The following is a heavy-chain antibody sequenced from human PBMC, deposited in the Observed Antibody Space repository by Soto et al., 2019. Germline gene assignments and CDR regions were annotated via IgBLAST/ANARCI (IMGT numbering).Heavy chain of an antibody. CDR2: IYYSGST. CDR3: ARDNPHYRGAFDI. CDR1: GGSISSYY. V-gene: IGHV4-59*01. Sequence: SETLSLTCTVSGGSISSYYWSWIRQPPGKGLEWIGYIYYSGSTNYNPSLKSRVTISVDTSKNQFSLKLSSVTAADTAVYYCARDNPHYRGAFDIWGQGTMVTVSS. J-gene: IGHJ3*02. D-gene: IGHD3-10*01.